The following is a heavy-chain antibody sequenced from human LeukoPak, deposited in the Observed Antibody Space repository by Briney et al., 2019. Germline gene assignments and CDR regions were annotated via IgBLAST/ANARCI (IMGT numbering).Heavy chain of an antibody. CDR2: INHSGST. V-gene: IGHV4-39*07. Sequence: PSETLSLTCTVSGGSISSSSYYWGWIRQPPGKGLEWIGEINHSGSTNYNPSLKSRVTISVDTSKNQFSLKLSSVTAADTAVYYCARVGADQLLFNYYYYYMDVWGKGTTVTVSS. CDR3: ARVGADQLLFNYYYYYMDV. CDR1: GGSISSSSYY. D-gene: IGHD2-2*01. J-gene: IGHJ6*03.